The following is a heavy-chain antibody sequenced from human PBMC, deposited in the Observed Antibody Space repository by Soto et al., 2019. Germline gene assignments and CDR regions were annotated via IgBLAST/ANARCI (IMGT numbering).Heavy chain of an antibody. D-gene: IGHD2-15*01. J-gene: IGHJ4*02. Sequence: GGSLRLSCVASGFTFSSYAMSWVRQAPGKGLEWVSAISGSGGSTYYADSVKGRFTISRDNSKNTLYLQMNSLRAEDTAVYYCAFPALAVEAYYFDYWGQGTLVTVSS. V-gene: IGHV3-23*01. CDR2: ISGSGGST. CDR1: GFTFSSYA. CDR3: AFPALAVEAYYFDY.